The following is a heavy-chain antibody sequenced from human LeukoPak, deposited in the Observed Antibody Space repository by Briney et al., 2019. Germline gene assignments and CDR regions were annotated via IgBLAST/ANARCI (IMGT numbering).Heavy chain of an antibody. V-gene: IGHV4-31*03. D-gene: IGHD5-18*01. CDR3: ARVAMVTYYYYYMDV. J-gene: IGHJ6*03. CDR1: GGSISSGGYY. CDR2: IYYSGST. Sequence: SETLSLTCTVSGGSISSGGYYWSWIRQHPGKGLEWIGYIYYSGSTYYNPSLKSRVTISVDTSKNQFSLKLSSVTAADTAVYYCARVAMVTYYYYYMDVWGKGTTVTVSS.